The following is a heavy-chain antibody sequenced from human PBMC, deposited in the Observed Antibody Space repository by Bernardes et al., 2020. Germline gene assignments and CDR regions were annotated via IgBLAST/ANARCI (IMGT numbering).Heavy chain of an antibody. D-gene: IGHD2-21*02. J-gene: IGHJ4*02. V-gene: IGHV3-30*18. CDR2: ISYDGSNK. Sequence: GGSLILSCAASGFTFSSYGMHWVRQAPGKGLEWVAVISYDGSNKYYADSVKGRFTISRDNSKNTLYLQMNSLRAEDTAVYYCAKERDEPYFDYWGQGTLVTVSS. CDR1: GFTFSSYG. CDR3: AKERDEPYFDY.